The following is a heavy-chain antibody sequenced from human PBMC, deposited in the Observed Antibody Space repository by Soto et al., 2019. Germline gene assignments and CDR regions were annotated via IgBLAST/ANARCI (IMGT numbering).Heavy chain of an antibody. J-gene: IGHJ3*02. D-gene: IGHD5-18*01. CDR2: IDPSDSYT. CDR3: ARHWEDTAMEHDAFGI. V-gene: IGHV5-10-1*01. CDR1: GYSFTSYW. Sequence: PXESLKISCRGSGYSFTSYWISLVRQMPGKGLEWMGRIDPSDSYTNYSPSFQGHVTISADKSISTAYLKWSSMKASDTAMYYCARHWEDTAMEHDAFGIWGQGTMVTVSS.